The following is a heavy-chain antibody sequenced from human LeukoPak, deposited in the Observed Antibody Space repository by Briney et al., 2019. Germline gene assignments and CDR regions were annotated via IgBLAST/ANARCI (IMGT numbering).Heavy chain of an antibody. D-gene: IGHD3-10*01. CDR2: ISGSGGST. CDR1: GFTFGAYA. V-gene: IGHV3-23*01. Sequence: PGGSLRLSCTASGFTFGAYALSWVRQAPGKGLEWVSAISGSGGSTYYADSVKGRFTISRDNSKNTLYLQMNSLRAEDTAVYYCAKGYSNWFDPWGQGTLVTVSS. CDR3: AKGYSNWFDP. J-gene: IGHJ5*02.